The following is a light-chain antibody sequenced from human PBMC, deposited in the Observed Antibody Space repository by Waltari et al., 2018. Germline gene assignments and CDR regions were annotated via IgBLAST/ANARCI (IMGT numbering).Light chain of an antibody. V-gene: IGKV3-20*01. CDR2: AAS. CDR1: QSVSSSY. J-gene: IGKJ2*01. Sequence: EIVLTQSPGTLSLSPGEIATLACRASQSVSSSYLAWYQQKPGQAPRLLLYAASARATGIPDRFSGSGSGTDFSLTISRLEPEDFAVYYCQQYSGSPYTFGQGTKLEIK. CDR3: QQYSGSPYT.